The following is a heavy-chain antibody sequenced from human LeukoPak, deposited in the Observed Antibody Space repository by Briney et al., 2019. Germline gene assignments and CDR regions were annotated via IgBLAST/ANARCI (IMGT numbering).Heavy chain of an antibody. V-gene: IGHV3-23*01. J-gene: IGHJ4*02. CDR1: GFTFSSYA. Sequence: GGSLRLSCAASGFTFSSYAMSWVRQAPGKGLGWVSGISTNGGSTSYADSVKGRFTISRDKPRNTLYMEMNSMRAEDTAVYYCSVMHRYYDGSGYWVQWGQGTLVTVSS. CDR3: SVMHRYYDGSGYWVQ. D-gene: IGHD3-22*01. CDR2: ISTNGGST.